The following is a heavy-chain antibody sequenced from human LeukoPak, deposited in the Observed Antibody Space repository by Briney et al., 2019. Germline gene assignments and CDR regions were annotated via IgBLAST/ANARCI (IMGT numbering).Heavy chain of an antibody. J-gene: IGHJ6*02. D-gene: IGHD3-22*01. CDR3: AGEQYSSPGRGMDV. CDR2: IYTSGTT. V-gene: IGHV4-4*07. Sequence: PSVTLSLTCAVSGGSSNTYFWMWIRQAAGKGREWLGHIYTSGTTNYNTYLKRRVTMSVDTSKNQFSLKLNSVTAADTAVYYCAGEQYSSPGRGMDVWGQGTTVTVS. CDR1: GGSSNTYF.